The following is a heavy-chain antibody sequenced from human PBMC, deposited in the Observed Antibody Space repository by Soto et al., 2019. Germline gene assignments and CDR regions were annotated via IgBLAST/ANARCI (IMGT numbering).Heavy chain of an antibody. CDR2: IYYSGST. CDR1: GGSISSYY. Sequence: SETLSLTCTVSGGSISSYYWSWIRQPPGKGLEWIGYIYYSGSTNYNPSLKSRVTISVDTSKNQFSLKLSSVTAADTAVYYCTRLTTVTTRVIKYFDYWGQGTLVTVSS. J-gene: IGHJ4*02. CDR3: TRLTTVTTRVIKYFDY. V-gene: IGHV4-59*08. D-gene: IGHD4-17*01.